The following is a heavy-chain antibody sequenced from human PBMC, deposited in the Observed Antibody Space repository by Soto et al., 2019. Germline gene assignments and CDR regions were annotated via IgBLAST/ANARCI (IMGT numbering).Heavy chain of an antibody. Sequence: GASVKVSCKASGYTFTSYAMHWVRQAPGQRLEWMGWINAGNGNTKYSQKFQGRVTITRDTSASTAYMELSSLRSEDTAVYYCARAHQYYDILTGLIGPGYYFDYWGQGTLVTVSS. D-gene: IGHD3-9*01. V-gene: IGHV1-3*01. CDR3: ARAHQYYDILTGLIGPGYYFDY. J-gene: IGHJ4*02. CDR1: GYTFTSYA. CDR2: INAGNGNT.